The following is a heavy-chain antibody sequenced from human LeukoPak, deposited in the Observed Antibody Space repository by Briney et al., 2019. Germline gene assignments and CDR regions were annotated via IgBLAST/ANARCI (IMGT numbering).Heavy chain of an antibody. CDR2: INSDGSWT. CDR3: ARDRMALFDC. CDR1: GNYW. Sequence: GGSLRLSCAASGNYWMHWVRQVPGKGLVWVSHINSDGSWTSYADSVKGRFTISKDNAKNTVYLQMNSLRAEDTAVYYCARDRMALFDCWGQGTLVTVSS. D-gene: IGHD5-24*01. V-gene: IGHV3-74*01. J-gene: IGHJ4*02.